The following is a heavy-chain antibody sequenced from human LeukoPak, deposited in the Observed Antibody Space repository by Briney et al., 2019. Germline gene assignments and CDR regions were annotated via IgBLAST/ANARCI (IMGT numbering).Heavy chain of an antibody. CDR2: ISSSSSYI. CDR1: GFTFSSYS. V-gene: IGHV3-21*04. D-gene: IGHD5-12*01. Sequence: AGGSLRLSCAASGFTFSSYSMDWVRQAPGKGLEWVSSISSSSSYIYYADSVKGRFTISRDDSKNTFYLQISSLRAEDTAIYYCAREYSGYYDQNYHMDVWGRGTTVTVSS. CDR3: AREYSGYYDQNYHMDV. J-gene: IGHJ6*03.